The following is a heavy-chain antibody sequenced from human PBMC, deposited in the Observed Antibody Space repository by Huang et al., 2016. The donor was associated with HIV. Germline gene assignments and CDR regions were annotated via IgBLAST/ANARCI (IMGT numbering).Heavy chain of an antibody. J-gene: IGHJ5*02. CDR3: ARDWAFGGVRGYNWFDP. V-gene: IGHV3-30*03. CDR2: ISYDGMRY. CDR1: GFIFSSSF. D-gene: IGHD3-16*01. Sequence: QVQLVESGGGVVQPGRSLRLSCAASGFIFSSSFMHWVRQAPGKGLEWVALISYDGMRYYHADSVKGRFTISRDNSKNTLYLQMNRLRPEDTAIYYCARDWAFGGVRGYNWFDPWGQGTLVIVSS.